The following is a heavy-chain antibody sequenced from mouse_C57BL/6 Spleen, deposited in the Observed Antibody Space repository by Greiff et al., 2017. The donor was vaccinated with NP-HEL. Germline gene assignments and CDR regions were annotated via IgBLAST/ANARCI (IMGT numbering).Heavy chain of an antibody. CDR2: IDPSDSYT. J-gene: IGHJ2*01. V-gene: IGHV1-69*01. D-gene: IGHD2-5*01. CDR3: ARGKYSNFDY. Sequence: VQLQQPGAELVMPGASVKLSCKASGYTFTSYWMHWVKQRPGQGLEWIGEIDPSDSYTNYNQKFKGKSTLTVDKSSSTAYMQLSSLTSEDSAVYYCARGKYSNFDYWGQGTTLTVSS. CDR1: GYTFTSYW.